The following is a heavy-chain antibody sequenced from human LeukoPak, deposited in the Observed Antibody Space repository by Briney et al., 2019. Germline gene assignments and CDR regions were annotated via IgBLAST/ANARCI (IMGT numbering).Heavy chain of an antibody. D-gene: IGHD6-25*01. V-gene: IGHV1-46*02. CDR3: ARETIAAGKNFDY. J-gene: IGHJ4*02. CDR2: IHPDGETS. Sequence: ASVKVSCKASGYSFNTYYMNWVRQAPGQGVEWMGTIHPDGETSTYAQTFQGRLTMTRDTSTGTFYMDLSGLRSEDTAVYFCARETIAAGKNFDYWGRGTQVTVSS. CDR1: GYSFNTYY.